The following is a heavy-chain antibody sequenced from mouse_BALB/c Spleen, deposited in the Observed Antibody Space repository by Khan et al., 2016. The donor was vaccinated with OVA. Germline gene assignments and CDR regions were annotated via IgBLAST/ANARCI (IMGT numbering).Heavy chain of an antibody. D-gene: IGHD1-1*01. J-gene: IGHJ3*01. CDR3: APFCTYYVSFAY. CDR2: IYPFNDDT. V-gene: IGHV1S136*01. CDR1: GYTFTSYV. Sequence: IQLVQSGPELVKPGASVKMSCKASGYTFTSYVMHWVKQKPGLGLEWIGYIYPFNDDTKYNEKFKDKATLTSDKSSSTAYMELSSLTTEDSAVYYCAPFCTYYVSFAYWCQGTLVTVSA.